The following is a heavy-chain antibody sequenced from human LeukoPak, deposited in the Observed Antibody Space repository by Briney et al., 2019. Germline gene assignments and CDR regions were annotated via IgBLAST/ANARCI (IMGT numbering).Heavy chain of an antibody. CDR3: AKGPRSGWWQNWFDP. Sequence: PGRSLRLSCAASGFTFDDYAMHWVRQAPGKGLEWVSGISWNSGSIGYADSVKGRFTISRDNAKNSLYLQMNSLRAEDTALYYCAKGPRSGWWQNWFDPWGQGTLVTVSS. CDR2: ISWNSGSI. D-gene: IGHD6-19*01. J-gene: IGHJ5*02. CDR1: GFTFDDYA. V-gene: IGHV3-9*01.